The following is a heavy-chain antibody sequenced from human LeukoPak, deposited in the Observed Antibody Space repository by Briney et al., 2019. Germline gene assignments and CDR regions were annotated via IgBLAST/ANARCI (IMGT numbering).Heavy chain of an antibody. CDR2: IKQDGSEK. CDR1: GSTFSRYW. J-gene: IGHJ3*02. V-gene: IGHV3-7*01. D-gene: IGHD2-8*02. Sequence: GGSQRLSCAASGSTFSRYWMSWAPQAPGRGLGWVANIKQDGSEKYYVDSVEGRFSISRDNAKNSLYLQMNSLRAEDTAVYYCGRDVSRGAGGAFDIWGQGTMVTVSS. CDR3: GRDVSRGAGGAFDI.